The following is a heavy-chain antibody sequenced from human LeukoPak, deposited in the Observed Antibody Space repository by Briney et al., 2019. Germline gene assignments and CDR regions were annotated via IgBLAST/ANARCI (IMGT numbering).Heavy chain of an antibody. CDR2: IYPSSDEI. Sequence: GGSLRLSCAASAFSFGSYAMIWVRQAPGKGLEWVSVIYPSSDEIRYAESVKGRFTFSRDNSKNTLFLQMNSPRAEDTAIYYCAKYSQTGDPFDYWGQGALVAVSS. D-gene: IGHD7-27*01. V-gene: IGHV3-23*01. CDR3: AKYSQTGDPFDY. CDR1: AFSFGSYA. J-gene: IGHJ4*02.